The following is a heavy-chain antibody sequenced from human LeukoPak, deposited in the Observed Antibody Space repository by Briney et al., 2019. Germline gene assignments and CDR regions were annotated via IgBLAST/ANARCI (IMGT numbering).Heavy chain of an antibody. CDR1: GFTFSGYW. V-gene: IGHV3-7*01. CDR3: ARDSSNGPGRNSYGMDV. J-gene: IGHJ6*02. D-gene: IGHD3-10*01. CDR2: TNQDGSDK. Sequence: GGSLRLSCVASGFTFSGYWMSWLRQSPGKGLEWVANTNQDGSDKYYVDSVKGRFTISRDNAKGSLYLQMNSLRAEDTAVYYCARDSSNGPGRNSYGMDVWGQGTTVTVSS.